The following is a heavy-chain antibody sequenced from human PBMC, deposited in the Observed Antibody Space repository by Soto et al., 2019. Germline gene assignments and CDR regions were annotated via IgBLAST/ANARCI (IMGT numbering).Heavy chain of an antibody. J-gene: IGHJ6*02. Sequence: GGSLRLSCATSGFTFSSYEMNWVRQAPGKGLEWVSYISSSGSTIYYADPVKGRFTISRDNAKNSLYLQMNSLRAEDTAVYYCASQGLYYYGLDVWGQGTTVTVSS. CDR3: ASQGLYYYGLDV. CDR1: GFTFSSYE. V-gene: IGHV3-48*03. CDR2: ISSSGSTI.